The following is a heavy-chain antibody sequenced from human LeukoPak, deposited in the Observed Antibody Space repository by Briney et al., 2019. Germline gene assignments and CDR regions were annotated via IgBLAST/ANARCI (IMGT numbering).Heavy chain of an antibody. CDR2: MSHSGTT. V-gene: IGHV3-11*04. CDR1: GFSFSDYH. J-gene: IGHJ6*02. Sequence: PGGSLRLSCAASGFSFSDYHMIWIRQAPGEGLECISYMSHSGTTWYIDSVKGRFTISRDNARNSLFLQMNSLRAEDTAVYYCARRYYYDSSGYGDYYYYGMDVWGQGTTVTVSS. D-gene: IGHD3-22*01. CDR3: ARRYYYDSSGYGDYYYYGMDV.